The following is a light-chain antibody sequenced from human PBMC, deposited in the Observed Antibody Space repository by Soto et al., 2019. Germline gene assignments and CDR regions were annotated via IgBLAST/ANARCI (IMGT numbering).Light chain of an antibody. CDR1: QDIRNY. Sequence: DIQMTQSPSSLSVSVGDRVTITCRASQDIRNYLAWYQQKPGKVPKLLIYAASTLQSGVPSRFNGSGSGTDFTLTINSLQPEDIATYYCQKYDRAPFTFGPGTKVDFK. V-gene: IGKV1-27*01. CDR2: AAS. J-gene: IGKJ3*01. CDR3: QKYDRAPFT.